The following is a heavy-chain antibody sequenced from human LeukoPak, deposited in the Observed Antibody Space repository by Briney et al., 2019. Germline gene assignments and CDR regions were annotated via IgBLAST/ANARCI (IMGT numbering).Heavy chain of an antibody. CDR2: INHSGST. V-gene: IGHV4-34*01. CDR1: GXSFSGYY. CDR3: ARLYYDFWSALRQIRFDP. Sequence: SETLSLTCAVYGXSFSGYYWSWIRQPPGKGLEWIGEINHSGSTNYNPSLKSRGTISVDTSKNQFSLKLSSVTAADTAVYYCARLYYDFWSALRQIRFDPWGQGTLVTVSS. D-gene: IGHD3-3*01. J-gene: IGHJ5*02.